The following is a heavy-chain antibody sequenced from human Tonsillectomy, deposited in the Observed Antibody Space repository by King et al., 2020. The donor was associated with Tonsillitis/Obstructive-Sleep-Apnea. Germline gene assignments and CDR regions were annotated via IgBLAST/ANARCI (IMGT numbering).Heavy chain of an antibody. J-gene: IGHJ4*02. CDR1: GGSFSGYY. Sequence: QVQLQQWGAGLLKPSETLSLTCAVYGGSFSGYYWSWLRQPPGKGLEWIGEINHSGSTNYNPSLKSRVTISVDTSKNQFSLKLSSVTAADTAVYYCARSPYDFWSGYYMYWGQGTLVTVSS. CDR3: ARSPYDFWSGYYMY. V-gene: IGHV4-34*01. D-gene: IGHD3-3*01. CDR2: INHSGST.